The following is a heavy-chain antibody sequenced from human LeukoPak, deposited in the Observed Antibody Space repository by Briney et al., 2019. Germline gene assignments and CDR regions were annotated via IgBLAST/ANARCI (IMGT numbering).Heavy chain of an antibody. D-gene: IGHD5-12*01. CDR3: AKSGYSGYDLTYNWFDP. J-gene: IGHJ5*02. CDR1: GFTFDDYA. Sequence: GRSLRLSCAASGFTFDDYAMHWVRQAPGKGLEWVSGISWNSGSIGYADSVRGRFTISRDNAENSLYLQMNSLRAEDTALYYCAKSGYSGYDLTYNWFDPWGQGTLVTVSS. V-gene: IGHV3-9*01. CDR2: ISWNSGSI.